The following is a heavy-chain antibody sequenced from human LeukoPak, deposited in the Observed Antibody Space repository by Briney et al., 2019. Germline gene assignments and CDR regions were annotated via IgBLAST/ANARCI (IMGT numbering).Heavy chain of an antibody. J-gene: IGHJ4*02. Sequence: GGSLRLSCAASGFTFSSYAMSWVHQTPGKGLEWVSGISGSGGSTYYADSVKGRFTISRDNSKNTLYMQMNSLRVEDTAVYYCAKGKDSSSWLIDYWGQGTLVTVSS. CDR2: ISGSGGST. CDR3: AKGKDSSSWLIDY. D-gene: IGHD6-13*01. CDR1: GFTFSSYA. V-gene: IGHV3-23*01.